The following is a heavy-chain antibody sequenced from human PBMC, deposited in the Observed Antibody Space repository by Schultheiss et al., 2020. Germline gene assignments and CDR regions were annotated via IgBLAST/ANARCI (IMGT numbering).Heavy chain of an antibody. CDR2: IYYSGST. J-gene: IGHJ2*01. V-gene: IGHV4-59*12. Sequence: SETLSLTCTVSGGSISSYYWSWIRQPPGKGLEWIGYIYYSGSTYYNPSLKSRVTISVDTSKNQFSLKLSSVTAADTAVYYCARAPSRYFDLWGRGTLVTVSS. CDR1: GGSISSYY. CDR3: ARAPSRYFDL.